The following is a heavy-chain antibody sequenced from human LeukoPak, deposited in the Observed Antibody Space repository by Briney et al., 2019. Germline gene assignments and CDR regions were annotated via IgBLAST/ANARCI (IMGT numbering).Heavy chain of an antibody. CDR3: AVVPAAILGYYYYGMDV. Sequence: GGSLRLSCAASGFTLSSYAMSWVRQAPGKGLEWVSAISGSGGSTYYADSVKGRFTISRDNSKNTLYLQMNSLRAEDTAVYYCAVVPAAILGYYYYGMDVWGQGTTVTVSS. CDR1: GFTLSSYA. J-gene: IGHJ6*02. V-gene: IGHV3-23*01. CDR2: ISGSGGST. D-gene: IGHD2-2*02.